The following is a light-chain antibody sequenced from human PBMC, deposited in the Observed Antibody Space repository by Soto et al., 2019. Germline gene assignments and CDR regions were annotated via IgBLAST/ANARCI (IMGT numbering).Light chain of an antibody. CDR1: SSDIGGYDC. J-gene: IGLJ3*02. Sequence: QSALTQPRSVSGSPGQSVTISCTGTSSDIGGYDCVSWYQQYPGRAPKLIIYDVNKRPSGVPDRFSGSKSGNTASLTISGLQAEDEADYCCCSYAGNFVAFGGGTKLTVL. CDR3: CSYAGNFVA. V-gene: IGLV2-11*01. CDR2: DVN.